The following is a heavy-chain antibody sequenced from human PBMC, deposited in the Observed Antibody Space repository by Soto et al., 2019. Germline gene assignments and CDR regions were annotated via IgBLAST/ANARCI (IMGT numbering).Heavy chain of an antibody. CDR2: IYTRGST. CDR3: AKGGAYYFDS. Sequence: SETLSLTCPVSGASITNFYWSWIRQSARKGLEWIGRIYTRGSTDYNPSLKSRVTMSIDTSKNQLSLTLSSVTAADTAVYYCAKGGAYYFDSWGRGILVTVSS. D-gene: IGHD3-16*01. V-gene: IGHV4-4*07. J-gene: IGHJ4*02. CDR1: GASITNFY.